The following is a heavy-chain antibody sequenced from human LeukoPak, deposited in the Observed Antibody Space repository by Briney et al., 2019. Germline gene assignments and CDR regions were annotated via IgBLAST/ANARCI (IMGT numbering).Heavy chain of an antibody. CDR1: GFTFSSYA. V-gene: IGHV3-30-3*01. CDR2: ISYDGSNK. Sequence: GGSLRLSCAASGFTFSSYAMHWVRQAPGKGLEWVAVISYDGSNKYYADSVKGRFTISRDNSKNTLYLQMNSLRAEDTAVYYCARDERFGSCDYWGQGTLVTVSS. CDR3: ARDERFGSCDY. J-gene: IGHJ4*02. D-gene: IGHD6-13*01.